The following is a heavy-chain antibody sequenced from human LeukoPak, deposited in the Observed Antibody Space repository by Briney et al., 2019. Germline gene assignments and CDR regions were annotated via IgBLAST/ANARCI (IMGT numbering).Heavy chain of an antibody. D-gene: IGHD6-13*01. J-gene: IGHJ4*02. CDR1: GGSISGYY. CDR3: NLGGSSWVFDY. V-gene: IGHV4-59*01. Sequence: PSETLSLTCTVSGGSISGYYWSWIRQPPGKGLEWIGYIYYSGSTNYNPSPKSRATISVDTSKNQFSLKLSSVTAADTAVYARNLGGSSWVFDYWGQGTLVTVSS. CDR2: IYYSGST.